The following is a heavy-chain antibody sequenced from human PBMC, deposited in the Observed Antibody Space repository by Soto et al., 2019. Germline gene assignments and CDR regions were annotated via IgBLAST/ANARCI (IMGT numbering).Heavy chain of an antibody. J-gene: IGHJ4*02. D-gene: IGHD3-9*01. CDR3: ARNLDDDILTGAQLYDY. CDR2: IIPIFGTA. Sequence: SVKVSCKASGGTFSSYAISWVRQAPGQGLEWMGGIIPIFGTANYAQKFQGRVTITADESTSTAYMELSSLRSEDTAVYYCARNLDDDILTGAQLYDYWGQGTLVTVSS. CDR1: GGTFSSYA. V-gene: IGHV1-69*13.